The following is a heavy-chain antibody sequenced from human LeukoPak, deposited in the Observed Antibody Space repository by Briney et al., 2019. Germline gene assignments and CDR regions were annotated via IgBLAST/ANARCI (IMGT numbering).Heavy chain of an antibody. D-gene: IGHD3-22*01. V-gene: IGHV3-21*01. CDR1: GFTFNSYN. Sequence: GGSLRLTCAASGFTFNSYNMNWVRQAPGKGLEWVSSISSSSSYMYSADSVKGRFTISRDNAKNSLYLQMNSLRAEDTAVYYCARFYYDSSGYYYGIDYWGQGTLVTVSS. CDR2: ISSSSSYM. CDR3: ARFYYDSSGYYYGIDY. J-gene: IGHJ4*02.